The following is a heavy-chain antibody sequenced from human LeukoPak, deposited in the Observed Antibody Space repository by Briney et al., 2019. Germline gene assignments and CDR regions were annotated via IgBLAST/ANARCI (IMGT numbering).Heavy chain of an antibody. CDR1: GFTFSSYG. CDR3: VREGFYESGSLPTFYFDY. V-gene: IGHV3-30*03. CDR2: ISYDGSNK. D-gene: IGHD3-10*01. Sequence: PGGSLRLPCAASGFTFSSYGMHWVRQAPGKGLEWVAVISYDGSNKYYADSVKGRFTISRDSSSKMVSLQMNSLGTEDTAVYYCVREGFYESGSLPTFYFDYWGQGTLVTVSS. J-gene: IGHJ4*02.